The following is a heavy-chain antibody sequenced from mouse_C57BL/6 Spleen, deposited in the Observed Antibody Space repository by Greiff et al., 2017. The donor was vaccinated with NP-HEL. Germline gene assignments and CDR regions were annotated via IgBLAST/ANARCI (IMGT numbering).Heavy chain of an antibody. CDR1: GYTFTSYG. CDR2: IYPRSGNT. D-gene: IGHD1-1*01. Sequence: QVQLQQSGAELARPGASVKLSCKASGYTFTSYGISWVKQRTGQGLEWIGEIYPRSGNTYYNEKFKGKATLTADKSSSTAYMELRSLTSEDSAVYFCASPGSSYETGAMDYWGQGTSVTVSS. V-gene: IGHV1-81*01. CDR3: ASPGSSYETGAMDY. J-gene: IGHJ4*01.